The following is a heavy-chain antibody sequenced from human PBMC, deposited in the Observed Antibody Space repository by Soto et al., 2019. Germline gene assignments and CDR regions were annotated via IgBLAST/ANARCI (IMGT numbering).Heavy chain of an antibody. Sequence: VGSLRLSCAASGFTFSSYAMSWVRQAPGKGLEWVSAISGSGGSTYYADSVKGRFTISRDNSKNTLYLQMNSLRAEDTAVYYCAKDLRLVRTHYYGMDVWGQGTTVTVSS. CDR1: GFTFSSYA. CDR2: ISGSGGST. CDR3: AKDLRLVRTHYYGMDV. D-gene: IGHD6-6*01. V-gene: IGHV3-23*01. J-gene: IGHJ6*02.